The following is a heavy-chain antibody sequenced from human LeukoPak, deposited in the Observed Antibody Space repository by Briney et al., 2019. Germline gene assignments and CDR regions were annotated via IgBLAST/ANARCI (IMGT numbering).Heavy chain of an antibody. D-gene: IGHD3-10*01. V-gene: IGHV3-7*01. J-gene: IGHJ6*03. CDR2: IKQDGSEK. Sequence: PGGSLRLSCAASGFTFSSYWMSWVRQAPGKGLEWVANIKQDGSEKYYVDSVKGRFTISRDNAKNSLYLQMNSLRAEETAVYHCAKRFGSGSYYNVWYYYYYMDVWGKGTTVTVSS. CDR3: AKRFGSGSYYNVWYYYYYMDV. CDR1: GFTFSSYW.